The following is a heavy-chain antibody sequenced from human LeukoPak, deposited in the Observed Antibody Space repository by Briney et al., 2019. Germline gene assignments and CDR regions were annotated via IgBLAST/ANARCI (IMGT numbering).Heavy chain of an antibody. J-gene: IGHJ4*01. V-gene: IGHV3-7*01. CDR1: GFTFTNNF. Sequence: GGSLRLSCAASGFTFTNNFMSWVRQVPGKGLEWVANIKQDGSETTYADSVRCRFTIFRDNAKDSVYLQMNSLRAEDSATYYCVREGFYFFDFWGQGTLVSVSS. CDR3: VREGFYFFDF. CDR2: IKQDGSET.